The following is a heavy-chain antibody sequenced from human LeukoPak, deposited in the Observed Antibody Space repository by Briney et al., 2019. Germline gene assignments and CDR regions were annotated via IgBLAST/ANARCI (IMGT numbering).Heavy chain of an antibody. J-gene: IGHJ4*02. D-gene: IGHD3-16*01. CDR3: ARLDGGSRGRGFLNI. CDR1: GGSINTFDHY. Sequence: SETLSLTCTVSGGSINTFDHYWGWIRQPPGKGLEWIGSIYYSGNTYYDASLKSRVAMSVDTSKNQFSLKVRSVTAADTAVYFCARLDGGSRGRGFLNIWGQGPLFIVSS. CDR2: IYYSGNT. V-gene: IGHV4-39*01.